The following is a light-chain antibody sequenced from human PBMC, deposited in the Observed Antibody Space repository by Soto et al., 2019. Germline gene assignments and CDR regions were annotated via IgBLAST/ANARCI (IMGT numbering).Light chain of an antibody. CDR3: QQYYSLPLT. CDR1: QSVLYGADDRNY. CDR2: WAF. J-gene: IGKJ4*01. Sequence: DIVMTQSPESLAVALGERATINCKSSQSVLYGADDRNYLAWYRQKSGQAPELLIHWAFIRQSGVPERFSVSGSGTDFTLTISSLRAEDVAVYYCQQYYSLPLTFGGGTKVEIK. V-gene: IGKV4-1*01.